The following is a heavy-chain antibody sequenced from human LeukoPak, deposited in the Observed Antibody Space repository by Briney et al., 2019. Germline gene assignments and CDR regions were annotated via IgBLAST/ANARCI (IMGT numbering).Heavy chain of an antibody. CDR1: GFTFSSYA. V-gene: IGHV3-23*01. J-gene: IGHJ4*02. CDR3: AKDYYGSGSYRHFDQ. D-gene: IGHD3-10*01. Sequence: PGGSLRLSCAASGFTFSSYAMSWVRQAPGKGLEWVLGTSGSGGSTYYADSVKGRFTISRDNSKNTLYLQMNSLRAEDTAVYYCAKDYYGSGSYRHFDQWGQGTLVTVSS. CDR2: TSGSGGST.